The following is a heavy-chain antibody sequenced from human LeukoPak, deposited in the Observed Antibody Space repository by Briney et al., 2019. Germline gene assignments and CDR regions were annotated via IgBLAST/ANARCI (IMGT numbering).Heavy chain of an antibody. D-gene: IGHD3-3*01. CDR1: GFTFSSCS. CDR3: ARDIGGRFDY. V-gene: IGHV3-48*02. Sequence: PGGSLRLSCVPSGFTFSSCSMNWVRQAPGKGREWVSYISSSSSTIYYADSVKGRFTISRDNAKNSLYLQTNSLRDEDTAVYFCARDIGGRFDYWGQGTLVTVSS. CDR2: ISSSSSTI. J-gene: IGHJ4*02.